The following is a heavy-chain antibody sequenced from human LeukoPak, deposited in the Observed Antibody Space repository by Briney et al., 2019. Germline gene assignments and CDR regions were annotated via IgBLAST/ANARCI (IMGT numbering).Heavy chain of an antibody. V-gene: IGHV1-46*01. CDR1: GYTFTSYY. CDR3: TRETSSRYFDY. J-gene: IGHJ4*02. Sequence: ASVKVSCNASGYTFTSYYMHWVRQAPGQGLEWMGIINPSGGSTSYAQKFQGRVTMTRDTSTSTVYMELSSLRSEDTAVYYCTRETSSRYFDYWGQGTLVTVSS. CDR2: INPSGGST.